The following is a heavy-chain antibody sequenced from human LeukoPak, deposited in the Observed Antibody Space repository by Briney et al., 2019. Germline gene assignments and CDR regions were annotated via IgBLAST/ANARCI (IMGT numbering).Heavy chain of an antibody. J-gene: IGHJ4*02. CDR1: GFTVSSNY. Sequence: GGSLRLSCAASGFTVSSNYMSWVRQAPGKGLEWVSVIYSGGSTYYADPVKGRFTISRDNSKNTLYLQMNSLRAEDTAVYYCARQPTRYHLPLVHWGQGTLVTVSS. V-gene: IGHV3-66*04. CDR2: IYSGGST. D-gene: IGHD6-13*01. CDR3: ARQPTRYHLPLVH.